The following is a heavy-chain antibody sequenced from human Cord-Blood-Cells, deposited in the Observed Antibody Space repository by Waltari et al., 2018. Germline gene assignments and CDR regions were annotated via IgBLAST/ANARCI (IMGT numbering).Heavy chain of an antibody. CDR3: ATPFIAAAGTGPFDY. V-gene: IGHV4-39*01. D-gene: IGHD6-13*01. CDR1: GGSISSSSYY. Sequence: QLQLQESGPGLVKPSETLSLTCTVSGGSISSSSYYWGWIRQPPGKGLEWIGSIYYSGSTHYTPSLKSRVTISVDTSKNQFSLKLSSVTAADTAVYYCATPFIAAAGTGPFDYWGQGTLVTVSS. CDR2: IYYSGST. J-gene: IGHJ4*02.